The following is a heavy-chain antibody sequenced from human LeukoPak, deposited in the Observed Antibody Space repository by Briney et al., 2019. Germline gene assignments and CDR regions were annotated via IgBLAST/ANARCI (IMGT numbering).Heavy chain of an antibody. CDR2: INHNGNVN. CDR1: GFTFSSYW. V-gene: IGHV3-7*03. J-gene: IGHJ6*02. CDR3: ARGGGLDV. D-gene: IGHD3-16*01. Sequence: GGSLRLSCAASGFTFSSYWMNWARQAPGKGLEWVASINHNGNVNYYVDSVRGRFTISRDNAKNSLYLQMRNLRAEDTAVYFCARGGGLDVWGQGATVTVSS.